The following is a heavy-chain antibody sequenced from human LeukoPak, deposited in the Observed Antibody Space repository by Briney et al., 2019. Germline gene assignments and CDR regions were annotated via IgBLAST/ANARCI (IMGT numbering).Heavy chain of an antibody. CDR2: IYYSGST. Sequence: SETLSLTCTVSGGSISSYYWSWIRQPPGKGLEWIGSIYYSGSTYYNPSLKSRVTISVDTSKNQFSLKLSSVTAADTAVYYCASLEMATISFDYWGQGTLVTVSS. CDR3: ASLEMATISFDY. J-gene: IGHJ4*02. D-gene: IGHD5-24*01. V-gene: IGHV4-59*05. CDR1: GGSISSYY.